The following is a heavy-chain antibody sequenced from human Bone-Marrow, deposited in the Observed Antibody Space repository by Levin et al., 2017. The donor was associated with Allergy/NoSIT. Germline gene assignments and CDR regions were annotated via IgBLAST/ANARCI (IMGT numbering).Heavy chain of an antibody. D-gene: IGHD4-17*01. Sequence: PGGSLRLSCAASGFTFSDYYMSWIRQAPGKGLEWVSYISSSSSYTNYADSVKGRFTISRDNAKNSLYLQMNSLRAEDTAVYYCARRFHPTFGDYAPFDYWGQGSLVTVSS. CDR2: ISSSSSYT. CDR3: ARRFHPTFGDYAPFDY. V-gene: IGHV3-11*03. CDR1: GFTFSDYY. J-gene: IGHJ4*02.